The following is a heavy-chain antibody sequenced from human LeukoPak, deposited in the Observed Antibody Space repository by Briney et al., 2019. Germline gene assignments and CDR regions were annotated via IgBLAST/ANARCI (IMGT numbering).Heavy chain of an antibody. Sequence: GGSLRLSCAASGFTFSDYYMSWIRQAPGKGLEWVSYISSSGSTIYYADSVKGRFTISRDNAKSSLYLQMNSLRAEDTAVYYCARVNCGGDCPVDYWGQGTLVTVSS. CDR1: GFTFSDYY. CDR3: ARVNCGGDCPVDY. V-gene: IGHV3-11*01. J-gene: IGHJ4*02. D-gene: IGHD2-21*02. CDR2: ISSSGSTI.